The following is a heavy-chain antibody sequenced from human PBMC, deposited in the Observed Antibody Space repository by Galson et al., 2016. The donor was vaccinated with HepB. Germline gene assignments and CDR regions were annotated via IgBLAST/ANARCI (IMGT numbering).Heavy chain of an antibody. Sequence: SVKVSCKASGYIFITYYMHWVRQAPGQGLEWMGIINPSGGSTRYAQKFQGRVTMTRDTSTSTVYMELSSLTSEDTAVYYCARTGSHYDWFDPWGQGTLVTVSS. J-gene: IGHJ5*02. V-gene: IGHV1-46*01. CDR2: INPSGGST. D-gene: IGHD1-1*01. CDR1: GYIFITYY. CDR3: ARTGSHYDWFDP.